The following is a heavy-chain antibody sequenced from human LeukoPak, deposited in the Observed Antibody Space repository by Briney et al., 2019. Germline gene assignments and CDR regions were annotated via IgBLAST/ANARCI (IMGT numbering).Heavy chain of an antibody. V-gene: IGHV3-48*01. J-gene: IGHJ3*02. Sequence: GGSLRLSCAASGFTFSSYSMNWVRQAPGKGLEWVSYISSSSSTIYYADSVKGRFTISRDNAKNSLYLQMNSLRAEDTAVYYCARSGEMFLIQWWIGAFDIWGQGTMVTVSS. CDR1: GFTFSSYS. D-gene: IGHD2-8*01. CDR2: ISSSSSTI. CDR3: ARSGEMFLIQWWIGAFDI.